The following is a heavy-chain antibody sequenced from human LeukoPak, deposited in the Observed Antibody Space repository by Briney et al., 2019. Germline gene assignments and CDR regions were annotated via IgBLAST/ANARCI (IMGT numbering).Heavy chain of an antibody. CDR1: GYTFTSYA. CDR2: INAGNGNT. CDR3: ARDSGAGPDYYHYYGMDV. D-gene: IGHD6-19*01. J-gene: IGHJ6*02. V-gene: IGHV1-3*01. Sequence: ASVKVSCKASGYTFTSYAMHWVRQAPGQRLEWMGWINAGNGNTKYSQKFQGRVTITRDTSASTAYMELSSLRSEDTAVYYCARDSGAGPDYYHYYGMDVWGQGTTVTVSS.